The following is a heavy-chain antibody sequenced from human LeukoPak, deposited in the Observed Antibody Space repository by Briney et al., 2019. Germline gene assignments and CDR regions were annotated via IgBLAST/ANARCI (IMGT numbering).Heavy chain of an antibody. CDR3: ARHLVRRYSGYDPTRRAFDI. CDR1: GGSISSYY. V-gene: IGHV4-59*01. Sequence: SETLSLTCTVSGGSISSYYWSWIRQPPGKALEGIGYIYYSGSTNFNPSLKRRVTISVDTSKNQFSLKLSSVTAADTAVYYCARHLVRRYSGYDPTRRAFDIWGQGTMVTVSS. J-gene: IGHJ3*02. D-gene: IGHD5-12*01. CDR2: IYYSGST.